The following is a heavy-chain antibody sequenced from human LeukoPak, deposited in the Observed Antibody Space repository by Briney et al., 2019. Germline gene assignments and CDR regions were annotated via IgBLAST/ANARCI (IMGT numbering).Heavy chain of an antibody. V-gene: IGHV3-66*01. CDR2: IYSGGST. J-gene: IGHJ4*02. Sequence: GGSLRLSCAASGFTVSSNYMSWVRQAPGKGLEWVSVIYSGGSTYYADSVKGRFTISRDNPKNTLYLQMNSLRAEDTAVYYCARGRTMVRGAIDYWGQGTLVTVSS. D-gene: IGHD3-10*01. CDR1: GFTVSSNY. CDR3: ARGRTMVRGAIDY.